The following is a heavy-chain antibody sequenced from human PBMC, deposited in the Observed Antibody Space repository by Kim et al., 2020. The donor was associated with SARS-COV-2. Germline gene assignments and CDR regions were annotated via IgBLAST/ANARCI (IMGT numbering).Heavy chain of an antibody. D-gene: IGHD3-16*02. CDR3: ARPSYVGGRYCYSYFDY. J-gene: IGHJ4*03. CDR1: GGSFSGYY. Sequence: SETLSLTCAVYGGSFSGYYWSWIRQPPGKGLEWIGEINHSGSTNYNPSLKSRVTISVDTSKNQFSLKLSSVTAADTAVYYCARPSYVGGRYCYSYFDYWG. CDR2: INHSGST. V-gene: IGHV4-34*01.